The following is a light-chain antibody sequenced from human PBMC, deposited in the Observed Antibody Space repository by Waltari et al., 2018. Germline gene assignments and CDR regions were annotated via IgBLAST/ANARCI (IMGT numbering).Light chain of an antibody. CDR2: SNN. CDR1: SSKIGSNT. V-gene: IGLV1-44*01. CDR3: AAWDDSLNAYV. Sequence: QSVLTQPPSASGTPGHRVTISCSGSSSKIGSNTLIWNQQLPGTAPTLLIYSNNERPSGVPDRFSGSKSGTSASLAISGLQSEDEADYYCAAWDDSLNAYVFGTGTRVTVL. J-gene: IGLJ1*01.